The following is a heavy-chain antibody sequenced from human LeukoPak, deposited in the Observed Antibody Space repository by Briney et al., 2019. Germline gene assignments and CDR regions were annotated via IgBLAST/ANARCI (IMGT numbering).Heavy chain of an antibody. J-gene: IGHJ4*02. CDR3: ARRGAEHYNSITYYDY. CDR2: IYPGDSAT. D-gene: IGHD2/OR15-2a*01. V-gene: IGHV5-51*01. CDR1: RYSFTNYW. Sequence: GESLKISCKGSRYSFTNYWIAWVRQMPGKGLEWMGIIYPGDSATRYSPSFQGQVTISADKSISTAYLQWSSLRASDTAMYYCARRGAEHYNSITYYDYWGQGTLVIVSS.